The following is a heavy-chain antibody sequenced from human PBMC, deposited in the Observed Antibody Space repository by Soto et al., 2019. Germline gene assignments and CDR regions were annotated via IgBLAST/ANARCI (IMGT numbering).Heavy chain of an antibody. CDR1: GFTFSSYG. V-gene: IGHV3-33*01. D-gene: IGHD2-2*01. J-gene: IGHJ4*02. CDR3: AGGGPAAMAPSGTEFDY. Sequence: GGSLRLSCAASGFTFSSYGMHWVRQAPGKGLEWVAVIWYDGSNKYYADSVKGRFTISRDNSKNTLYLQMNSLRAEDTAVYYCAGGGPAAMAPSGTEFDYWGQGTLVTVSS. CDR2: IWYDGSNK.